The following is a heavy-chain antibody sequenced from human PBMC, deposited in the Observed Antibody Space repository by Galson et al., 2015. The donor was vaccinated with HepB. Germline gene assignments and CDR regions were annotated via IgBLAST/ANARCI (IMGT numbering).Heavy chain of an antibody. J-gene: IGHJ4*02. V-gene: IGHV3-23*01. Sequence: SLRLSCAASGFTFSSYAMSWVRQAPGKGLEWVSTITSSGGGTFYADSVKGRFTISRDNSKSTLYLQMTSLRAEDTAVYYCAKDVRAAAGRGLDYWGQGTLVTVSS. CDR1: GFTFSSYA. CDR2: ITSSGGGT. D-gene: IGHD6-13*01. CDR3: AKDVRAAAGRGLDY.